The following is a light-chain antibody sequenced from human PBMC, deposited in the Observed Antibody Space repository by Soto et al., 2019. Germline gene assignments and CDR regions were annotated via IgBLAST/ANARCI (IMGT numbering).Light chain of an antibody. CDR2: EVS. Sequence: QPVLARPASVSGAAGRSITMACTGTSSDVGGYNYVSWYQQHPGKAPKLIIYEVSNRPSEISNRFSGSKSGNTASLTISGLQAEDEADYYCSSYTSGSTYVFGTGTKVTVL. CDR1: SSDVGGYNY. J-gene: IGLJ1*01. CDR3: SSYTSGSTYV. V-gene: IGLV2-14*01.